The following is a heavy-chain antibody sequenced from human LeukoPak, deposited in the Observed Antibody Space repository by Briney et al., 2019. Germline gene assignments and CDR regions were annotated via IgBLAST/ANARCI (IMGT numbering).Heavy chain of an antibody. CDR3: AKDPRRYSRTGGYFDY. J-gene: IGHJ4*02. Sequence: GGSLRFSCAASGFTFSNYVMHWVRQAPGKGLEWVAVISYDGSDKYYADSVKGRFTISRDNSKNTLYLQMNSLRAEDTAVYYCAKDPRRYSRTGGYFDYWGQGTLVTVSS. D-gene: IGHD6-13*01. CDR1: GFTFSNYV. V-gene: IGHV3-30*18. CDR2: ISYDGSDK.